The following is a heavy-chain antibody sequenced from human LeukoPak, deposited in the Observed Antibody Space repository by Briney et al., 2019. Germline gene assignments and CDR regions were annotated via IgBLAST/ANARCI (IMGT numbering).Heavy chain of an antibody. J-gene: IGHJ4*02. CDR3: ARVMVSGAAGMDYFDY. V-gene: IGHV3-66*01. CDR1: GFTVSTNY. CDR2: IYSGGSA. Sequence: GGSLRLSCAASGFTVSTNYMSWVRQAPGKGLEWVSIIYSGGSAYYADSLKDRFTISRDNSENTVYLQMNSLRAEDTAVYYCARVMVSGAAGMDYFDYWGQGTLVTVSS. D-gene: IGHD6-13*01.